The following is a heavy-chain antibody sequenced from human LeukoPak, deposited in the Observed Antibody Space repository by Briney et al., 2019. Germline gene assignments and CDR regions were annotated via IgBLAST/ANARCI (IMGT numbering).Heavy chain of an antibody. D-gene: IGHD7-27*01. J-gene: IGHJ4*02. CDR3: ARMGLAWGSKFDY. CDR1: GYTFTSYG. V-gene: IGHV1-2*02. Sequence: GASVKVSCKASGYTFTSYGISWVRQATGQGLEWMGWINPNSGGTNYAQKFQGRVTMTRDTSISTAYMELSRLRSDDTAVYYCARMGLAWGSKFDYWGQGTLVTVSS. CDR2: INPNSGGT.